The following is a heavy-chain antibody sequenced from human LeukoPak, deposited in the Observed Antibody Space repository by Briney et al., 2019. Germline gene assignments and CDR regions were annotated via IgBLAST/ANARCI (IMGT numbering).Heavy chain of an antibody. V-gene: IGHV3-33*01. Sequence: ARSLTLSCAAYGFIFSSSCMHWVRQTPGKGLEWVGITWYDGSNKYYAASVKGRFTISRDNAKKTVYLQMDSLRVEDTAVYYCARDQGTSGGWPAGARMGYFDYWGQGNLVTVSS. CDR2: TWYDGSNK. D-gene: IGHD6-19*01. CDR3: ARDQGTSGGWPAGARMGYFDY. J-gene: IGHJ4*02. CDR1: GFIFSSSC.